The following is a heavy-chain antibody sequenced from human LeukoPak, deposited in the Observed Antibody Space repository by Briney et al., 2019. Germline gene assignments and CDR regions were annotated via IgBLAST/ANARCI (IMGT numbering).Heavy chain of an antibody. D-gene: IGHD4-23*01. V-gene: IGHV4-4*07. Sequence: PSETLSLTCTVSGASISGYYWNWIRQPAGKGLEWIGRVYASGSPNYNPSLKSRLTMSVDTSKNQFSLKLSSVTAADTAVYYCARESVAPDYWGQGTLVTVSS. J-gene: IGHJ4*02. CDR3: ARESVAPDY. CDR2: VYASGSP. CDR1: GASISGYY.